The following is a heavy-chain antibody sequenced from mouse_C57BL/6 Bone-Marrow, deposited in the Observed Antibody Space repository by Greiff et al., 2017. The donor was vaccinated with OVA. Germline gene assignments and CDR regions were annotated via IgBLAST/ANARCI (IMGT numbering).Heavy chain of an antibody. J-gene: IGHJ3*01. CDR1: GYTFTDYE. V-gene: IGHV1-15*01. CDR2: IDPETGGT. CDR3: TRSPLYYDYDDGFAY. Sequence: VQLQQSGAELVRPGASVTLSCKASGYTFTDYEMHWVKQTPVHGLEWIGAIDPETGGTAYNQKFKGQAILTADKSSSTAYMELRSLTSEDSAVYYCTRSPLYYDYDDGFAYWGQGTLVTVSA. D-gene: IGHD2-4*01.